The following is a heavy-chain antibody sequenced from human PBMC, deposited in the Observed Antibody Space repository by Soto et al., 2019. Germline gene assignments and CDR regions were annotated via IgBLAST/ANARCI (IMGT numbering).Heavy chain of an antibody. CDR2: ISGSGGST. CDR3: AKDPTRDSTSSIYFDY. J-gene: IGHJ4*02. CDR1: GFTFSIYA. Sequence: GGSLRLSCAASGFTFSIYAMTWVRQAPGKGLEWVSTISGSGGSTYHADSVKGRFTISRDNSKNTLYLLMNSLRAEDTAVYYCAKDPTRDSTSSIYFDYWGQGTPVTVSS. D-gene: IGHD6-6*01. V-gene: IGHV3-23*01.